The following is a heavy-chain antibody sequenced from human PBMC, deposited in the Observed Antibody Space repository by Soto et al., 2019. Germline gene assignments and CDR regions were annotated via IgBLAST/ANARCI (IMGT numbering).Heavy chain of an antibody. J-gene: IGHJ6*02. CDR3: ARDARSGYDLSLYYYGMDV. CDR1: GYTFTSYG. CDR2: ISAYNGNT. D-gene: IGHD5-12*01. V-gene: IGHV1-18*04. Sequence: ASVKVSCKASGYTFTSYGISWVRQAPGRGREWMGWISAYNGNTNYAQKLQGRVTMTTDTSTSTAYMELRSLRSDDTAVYYCARDARSGYDLSLYYYGMDVWCQGTTVTVS.